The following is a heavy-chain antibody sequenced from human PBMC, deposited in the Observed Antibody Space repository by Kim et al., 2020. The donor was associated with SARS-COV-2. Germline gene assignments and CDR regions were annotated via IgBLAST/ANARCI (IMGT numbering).Heavy chain of an antibody. V-gene: IGHV4-31*02. Sequence: LKSRVTRSVDTSKNQFSLKLSSVTAADTAVYYCARGITIFGVVTNGMDVWGQGTTVTVSS. CDR3: ARGITIFGVVTNGMDV. D-gene: IGHD3-3*01. J-gene: IGHJ6*02.